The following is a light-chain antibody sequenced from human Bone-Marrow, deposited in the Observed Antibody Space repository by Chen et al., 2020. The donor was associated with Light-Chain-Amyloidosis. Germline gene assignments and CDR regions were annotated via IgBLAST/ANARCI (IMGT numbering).Light chain of an antibody. CDR3: QVWDRSSDRPV. V-gene: IGLV3-21*02. CDR2: DDS. J-gene: IGLJ3*02. Sequence: SYVLTQPSSVSVAPGQTATIACGGNNIGSTSVHWYQQTPGQAPLLVVYDDSDRPSGIPERLSCSNSGNTATLTISRVEAGYEADYYCQVWDRSSDRPVFGGGTKLTVL. CDR1: NIGSTS.